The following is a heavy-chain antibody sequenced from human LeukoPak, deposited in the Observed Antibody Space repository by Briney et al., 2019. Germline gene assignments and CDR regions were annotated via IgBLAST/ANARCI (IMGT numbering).Heavy chain of an antibody. CDR3: AREGDKVGFDFEY. D-gene: IGHD2-21*01. V-gene: IGHV6-1*01. J-gene: IGHJ4*02. CDR2: TYYRSNWYN. CDR1: GESVSSNSAS. Sequence: SQTPSLTCAISGESVSSNSASWNWIRQSPSRGLEWLGRTYYRSNWYNDYAVSVKGRININPDTSKNQFSLHLNSVTPEDTAVYYCAREGDKVGFDFEYWGRGTLVTVSS.